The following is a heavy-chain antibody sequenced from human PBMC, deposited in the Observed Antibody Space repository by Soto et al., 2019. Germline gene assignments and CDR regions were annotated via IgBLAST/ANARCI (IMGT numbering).Heavy chain of an antibody. CDR2: ISGDGSDT. J-gene: IGHJ5*02. D-gene: IGHD1-26*01. Sequence: EVQLVESGGGLVHPGGSLRLSCAASGFTFSNYWMHWVRQAPGKGLVWVSRISGDGSDTTYADSVKGRFTISRDNAKNLLYLQKNGLRSEDRGVYYCTSGSSASGFDPWGQGTLVTVSS. V-gene: IGHV3-74*03. CDR3: TSGSSASGFDP. CDR1: GFTFSNYW.